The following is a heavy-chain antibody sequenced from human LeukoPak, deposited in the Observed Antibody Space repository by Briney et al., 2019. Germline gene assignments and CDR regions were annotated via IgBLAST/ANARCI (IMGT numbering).Heavy chain of an antibody. Sequence: GGSLRLSCEASGFTFSTYGMSWVRQAPGKGLEWVSAISGSGGSTYYADSVKGRFTISRDNSKNTLYLQMSSLRAEDTAVYYCAKGSLYCSSTSCFIFDYWGQGTLVTVSS. CDR3: AKGSLYCSSTSCFIFDY. CDR1: GFTFSTYG. V-gene: IGHV3-23*01. J-gene: IGHJ4*02. D-gene: IGHD2-2*01. CDR2: ISGSGGST.